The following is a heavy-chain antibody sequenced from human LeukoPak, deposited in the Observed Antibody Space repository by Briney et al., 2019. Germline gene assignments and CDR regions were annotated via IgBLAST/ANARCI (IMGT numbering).Heavy chain of an antibody. D-gene: IGHD1-26*01. J-gene: IGHJ3*02. CDR1: GFTFSSYA. V-gene: IGHV3-23*01. Sequence: GGSLRLFCGASGFTFSSYAMSWVRQAPGKGVEGVSSISGSCCSTYYADYVKGRFNISRDNSNNTLYMQMNRLRAEDTAVYYCANPKYGGSYYSAFDIWGQGTMVTVSS. CDR2: ISGSCCST. CDR3: ANPKYGGSYYSAFDI.